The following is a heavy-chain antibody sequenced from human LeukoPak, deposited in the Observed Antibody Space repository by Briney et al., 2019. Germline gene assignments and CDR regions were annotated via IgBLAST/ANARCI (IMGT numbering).Heavy chain of an antibody. CDR1: GFTFSTYL. V-gene: IGHV3-21*01. CDR3: ARGNIKFDY. Sequence: GGSLRLSCAASGFTFSTYLMNWVRQAPGKGLEWVSSISSSSDYIYYVDSVKGRFTISRDNAKNSLFLQMNSLRAEDTAVYFCARGNIKFDYWGRGTLVTVSS. J-gene: IGHJ4*02. CDR2: ISSSSDYI.